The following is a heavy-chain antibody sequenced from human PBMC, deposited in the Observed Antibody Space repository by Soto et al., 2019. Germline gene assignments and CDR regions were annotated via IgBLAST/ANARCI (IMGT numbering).Heavy chain of an antibody. Sequence: PSETLSLTCTVSGGSISSYYWSWIRQAPGKGLEWIGYIYYSGSTTYNPSLKSRVTMSADTSKDQFSLKLNSVTAADTAVYYCARDAGGPYDHWGPGSLVTVSS. CDR3: ARDAGGPYDH. J-gene: IGHJ4*01. CDR1: GGSISSYY. V-gene: IGHV4-59*01. CDR2: IYYSGST. D-gene: IGHD2-15*01.